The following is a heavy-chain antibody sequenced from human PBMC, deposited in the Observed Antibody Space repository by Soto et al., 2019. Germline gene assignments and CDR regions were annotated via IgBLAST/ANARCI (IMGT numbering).Heavy chain of an antibody. V-gene: IGHV4-59*08. D-gene: IGHD3-10*01. CDR3: ATQGFGKLHGLVDV. Sequence: QAQLQTSGPGLVKPSETLSLTCTVSSVSINSFTNHYCSWIRQPPGKGLEWVGYISKSGLPRYNRSLSSRVTLSVDTSKNQFSLKLSSVTAADTALYFCATQGFGKLHGLVDVWGQGTTVTVS. CDR2: ISKSGLP. CDR1: SVSINSFTNHY. J-gene: IGHJ6*02.